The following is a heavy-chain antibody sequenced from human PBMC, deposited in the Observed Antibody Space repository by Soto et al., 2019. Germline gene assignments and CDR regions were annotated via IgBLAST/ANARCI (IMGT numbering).Heavy chain of an antibody. CDR1: GFTFSNAW. D-gene: IGHD6-19*01. Sequence: GGSLRLSCAASGFTFSNAWMSWVRQAPGKGLEWVGRIKSKTDGGTTDYAAPVKGRFTISRDDSKNTLYLQMNSLKTEDTAVYYCTTSSGRYSAFDIWGQGTMVTVSS. J-gene: IGHJ3*02. CDR3: TTSSGRYSAFDI. V-gene: IGHV3-15*01. CDR2: IKSKTDGGTT.